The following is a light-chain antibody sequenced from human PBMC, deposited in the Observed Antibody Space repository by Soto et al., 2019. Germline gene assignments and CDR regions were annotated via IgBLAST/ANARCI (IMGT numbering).Light chain of an antibody. Sequence: DIQVTQSPSSLSASIGDRVTISCRSSQPIGDSLHWYQQKSGSPPKLLIYTASTLHTGVPFRFAGSGSGSDFTLTITDLQPEDSATYYCQQGYARPRTFGQGTKLEI. CDR3: QQGYARPRT. CDR2: TAS. V-gene: IGKV1-39*01. J-gene: IGKJ2*01. CDR1: QPIGDS.